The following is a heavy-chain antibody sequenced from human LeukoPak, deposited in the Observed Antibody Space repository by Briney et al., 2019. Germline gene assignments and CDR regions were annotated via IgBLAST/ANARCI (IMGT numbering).Heavy chain of an antibody. D-gene: IGHD6-19*01. J-gene: IGHJ4*02. V-gene: IGHV3-74*01. CDR2: INSDGSST. CDR1: GFTFDDYA. CDR3: AGYYSGWY. Sequence: PGRSLRLSCAASGFTFDDYAMHWVRQAPGKGLVWVSRINSDGSSTIYADSVKGRFTISRDNAKNTLYLQMNSLRAEDTAVYYCAGYYSGWYWGQGTLLTVSS.